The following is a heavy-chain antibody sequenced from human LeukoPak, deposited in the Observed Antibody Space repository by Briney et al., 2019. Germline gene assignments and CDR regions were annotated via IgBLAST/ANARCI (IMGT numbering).Heavy chain of an antibody. D-gene: IGHD1-14*01. J-gene: IGHJ4*02. CDR1: GGSISSSSYY. Sequence: SETLSLTCTVSGGSISSSSYYWGWIRQPPGKGLEWIGSIYYSGSTYYNPSLKSRVTISVDTSKNRFSLKLSSVTAADTAVYYCARDQASNGIDYWGQGTLVTVSS. CDR2: IYYSGST. CDR3: ARDQASNGIDY. V-gene: IGHV4-39*07.